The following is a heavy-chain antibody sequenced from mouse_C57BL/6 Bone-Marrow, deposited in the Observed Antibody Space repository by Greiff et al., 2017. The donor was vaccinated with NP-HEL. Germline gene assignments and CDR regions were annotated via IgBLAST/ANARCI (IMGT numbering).Heavy chain of an antibody. Sequence: VQLQQPGAELVMPGASVKLSCKASGYTFTSYWMHWVKQRPGQGLEWIGEIDPSDSYTNYNQKFKGKSTLTVDKSSSTAYMQLSSLTSEDSAVYYCARGGFYYGSIDYWGQGTTLTVSS. J-gene: IGHJ2*01. D-gene: IGHD1-1*01. CDR2: IDPSDSYT. CDR3: ARGGFYYGSIDY. CDR1: GYTFTSYW. V-gene: IGHV1-69*01.